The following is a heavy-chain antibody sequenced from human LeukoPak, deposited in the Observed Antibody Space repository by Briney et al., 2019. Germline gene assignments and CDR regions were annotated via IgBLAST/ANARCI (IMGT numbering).Heavy chain of an antibody. Sequence: GGSLRLSCAASGFTFSSYAMSWVRQAPGKGLEWVSAISGSGGSTYYADSVKGRFTISRDNSKNTLYLQMNSLRAEDTAVYYCAKPHESTMAAAGPYYYGMDVWGKGTTVTVSS. V-gene: IGHV3-23*01. D-gene: IGHD6-13*01. J-gene: IGHJ6*04. CDR1: GFTFSSYA. CDR3: AKPHESTMAAAGPYYYGMDV. CDR2: ISGSGGST.